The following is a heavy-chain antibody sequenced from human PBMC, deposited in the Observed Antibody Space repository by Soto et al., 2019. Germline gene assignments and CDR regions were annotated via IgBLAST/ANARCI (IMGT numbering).Heavy chain of an antibody. J-gene: IGHJ6*02. D-gene: IGHD3-10*01. CDR1: GGSISSGGYY. CDR2: IYYSGST. CDR3: ARELRHTMVRGVRAYYYYYGMDV. V-gene: IGHV4-31*03. Sequence: PSETLSLTCTVSGGSISSGGYYWSWIRQHPGKGLEWIGYIYYSGSTYYNPSLKSRVTISVDTSKNQFSLKLSSVTAADTAVYYCARELRHTMVRGVRAYYYYYGMDVWGQGTTVTV.